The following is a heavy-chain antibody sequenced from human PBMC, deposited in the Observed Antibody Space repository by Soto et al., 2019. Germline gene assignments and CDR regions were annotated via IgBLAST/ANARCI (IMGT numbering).Heavy chain of an antibody. CDR2: INHSGST. V-gene: IGHV4-34*01. Sequence: PWETLSLTCAVYGGSFSGYYWSWIRQPPGKGLEWIGEINHSGSTNYNPSLKSRVTISVDTSKNQFSLKLSSVTAADTAVYYCARFQGLRVSRIYYYYYGMDVWGQGTTVTVS. CDR3: ARFQGLRVSRIYYYYYGMDV. D-gene: IGHD2-15*01. J-gene: IGHJ6*02. CDR1: GGSFSGYY.